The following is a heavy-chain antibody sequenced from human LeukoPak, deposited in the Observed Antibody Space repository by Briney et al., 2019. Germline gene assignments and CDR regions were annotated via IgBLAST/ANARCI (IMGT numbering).Heavy chain of an antibody. D-gene: IGHD3-10*01. J-gene: IGHJ5*02. CDR3: ARGRLGYYGSGSYHKGFDP. CDR1: GGSISSNIYY. V-gene: IGHV4-39*07. Sequence: SETLSLTCTVSGGSISSNIYYWGWIRQPPGKGLEWIGSSYYSGSTNYNPSLKSRVTISVDTSKNQFSLKLSSVTAADTAVYYCARGRLGYYGSGSYHKGFDPWGQGTLVTVSS. CDR2: SYYSGST.